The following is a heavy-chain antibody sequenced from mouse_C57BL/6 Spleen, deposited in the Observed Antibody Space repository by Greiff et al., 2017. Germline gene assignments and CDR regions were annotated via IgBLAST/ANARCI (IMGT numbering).Heavy chain of an antibody. J-gene: IGHJ2*01. CDR3: ARYGSSNYFDY. D-gene: IGHD1-1*01. CDR1: GYTFTSYW. CDR2: IHPNSGST. Sequence: QVQLKQPGAELVKPGASVKLSCKASGYTFTSYWMHWVKQRPGQGLEWIGMIHPNSGSTNYNEKFKSKATLTVDKSSSTAYMQLSSLTSEDSAVYYCARYGSSNYFDYWGQGTTLTVSS. V-gene: IGHV1-64*01.